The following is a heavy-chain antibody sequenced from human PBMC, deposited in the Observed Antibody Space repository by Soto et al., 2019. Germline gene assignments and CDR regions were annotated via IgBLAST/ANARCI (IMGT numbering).Heavy chain of an antibody. CDR1: GFTFSSYS. CDR2: INSGSSYI. J-gene: IGHJ2*01. V-gene: IGHV3-21*01. CDR3: ERETYYYASGSYRYFDL. Sequence: EVQLVESGGGLVKPGGSLRLSCAASGFTFSSYSMNWVRQAPGKGLEWVSSINSGSSYISYADSVKGRFTISRDNAKNSLYLQMNSLRAEDTAVYYCERETYYYASGSYRYFDLWGRGTLVTVSS. D-gene: IGHD3-10*01.